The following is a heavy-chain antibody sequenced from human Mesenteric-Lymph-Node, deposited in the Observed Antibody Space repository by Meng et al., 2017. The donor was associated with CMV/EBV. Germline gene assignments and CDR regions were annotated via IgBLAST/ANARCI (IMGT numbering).Heavy chain of an antibody. CDR1: GYIFTGYY. CDR3: ASGRDRITRGYY. J-gene: IGHJ4*02. CDR2: INPNSGGT. V-gene: IGHV1-2*02. Sequence: CKASGYIFTGYYRHWVRQAPGQGLEWMGWINPNSGGTNYAQKFQGRVTMTRDTSISTAYMELSRLRPDDTAVYYCASGRDRITRGYYWGQGTLVTVSS. D-gene: IGHD5-24*01.